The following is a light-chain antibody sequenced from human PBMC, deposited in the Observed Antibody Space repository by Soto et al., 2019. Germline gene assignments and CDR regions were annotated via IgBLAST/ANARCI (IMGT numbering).Light chain of an antibody. Sequence: EIVLTQSPGTLSLSPGERATLSCRASQSVSSSYLAWYQQKLGQAPRLLIYGASSRATGIPDRFSGSGSGTDFTLTISRLEPVDFAVYYCQYYGSSPFTFGPGTKVDVK. CDR2: GAS. V-gene: IGKV3-20*01. CDR3: QYYGSSPFT. CDR1: QSVSSSY. J-gene: IGKJ3*01.